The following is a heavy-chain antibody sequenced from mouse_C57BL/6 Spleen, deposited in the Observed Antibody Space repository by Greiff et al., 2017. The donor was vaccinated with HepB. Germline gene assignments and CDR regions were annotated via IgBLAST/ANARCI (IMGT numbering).Heavy chain of an antibody. J-gene: IGHJ3*01. Sequence: VQLQQSGPVLVKPGASVKMSCKASGYTFTDYYMNWVKQSHGKSLEWIGVINPYNGGTSYNQKFKGKATLTVDKSSSTAYMQLSSLTSEDSAVYYCARGKFWFAYWGQGTLVTVSA. CDR2: INPYNGGT. CDR1: GYTFTDYY. V-gene: IGHV1-19*01. CDR3: ARGKFWFAY.